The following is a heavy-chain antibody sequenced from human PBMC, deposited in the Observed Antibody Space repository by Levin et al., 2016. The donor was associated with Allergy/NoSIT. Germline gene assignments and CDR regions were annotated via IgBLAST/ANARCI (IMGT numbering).Heavy chain of an antibody. J-gene: IGHJ6*02. D-gene: IGHD3-16*01. CDR3: AREIVTARRALLMKRHYYYDYLGLDV. CDR2: IKGDGRDE. V-gene: IGHV3-7*01. Sequence: VRQAPGKGLEWVANIKGDGRDENGAASVRGRFSISRDNIGGFLYLQMNNLRPEDTAIYYCAREIVTARRALLMKRHYYYDYLGLDVWGHGTTVTVSS.